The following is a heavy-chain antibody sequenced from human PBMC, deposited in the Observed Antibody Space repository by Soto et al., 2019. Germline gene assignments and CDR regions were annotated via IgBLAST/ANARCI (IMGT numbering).Heavy chain of an antibody. V-gene: IGHV3-30*09. J-gene: IGHJ4*02. D-gene: IGHD1-26*01. CDR1: GFTFSSYA. Sequence: GGSLRLSCAASGFTFSSYAMHWVRQAPGKGLEWVAVISYDGSNKYYADSVKGRFAISRDNSKNTLYLQMNSLRAEDTAVYYCARDFTRGEWEQGTAYWGQGTLVTVSS. CDR3: ARDFTRGEWEQGTAY. CDR2: ISYDGSNK.